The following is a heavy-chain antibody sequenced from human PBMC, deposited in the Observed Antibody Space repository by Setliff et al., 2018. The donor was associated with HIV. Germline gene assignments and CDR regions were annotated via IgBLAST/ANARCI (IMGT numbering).Heavy chain of an antibody. CDR2: INPSGGST. J-gene: IGHJ6*03. Sequence: GASVKVSCKASGYTFSTYGISWVRQAPGQGLEWMGRINPSGGSTGYAQKFQGRVTMTRNTSISTAYMELSSPRSEDTAVYYCARDQEHIIVVSATGNMPGYLHYYYMDVWGKGSTVTVSS. D-gene: IGHD2-2*01. V-gene: IGHV1-8*02. CDR3: ARDQEHIIVVSATGNMPGYLHYYYMDV. CDR1: GYTFSTYG.